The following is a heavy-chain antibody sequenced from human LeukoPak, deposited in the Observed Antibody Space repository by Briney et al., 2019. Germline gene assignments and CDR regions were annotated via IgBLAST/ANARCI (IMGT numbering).Heavy chain of an antibody. D-gene: IGHD5-18*01. CDR2: IYYSGSTNY. CDR1: GVSISDYN. V-gene: IGHV4-59*01. CDR3: VRRGYSYGPSGSFDF. J-gene: IGHJ4*02. Sequence: SAPLSLPCPFAGVSISDYNWSWIRQPPGKGLEWIGYIYYSGSTNYNYNPSLKTRITISVDTSKNQFSLRLTSVTAADTAVYYCVRRGYSYGPSGSFDFWGQGTLVTVSS.